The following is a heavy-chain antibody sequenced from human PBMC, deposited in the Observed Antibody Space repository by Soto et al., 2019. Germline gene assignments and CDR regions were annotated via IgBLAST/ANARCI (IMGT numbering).Heavy chain of an antibody. CDR1: GGSFSGYY. CDR2: INHSGST. D-gene: IGHD3-3*01. J-gene: IGHJ5*02. V-gene: IGHV4-34*01. CDR3: AREWSGWFDP. Sequence: PSETLSLTCAVYGGSFSGYYWSWIRRPPGKGLEWIGEINHSGSTNYNPSLKSRVTISVDTSKNQFSLRLSSVTAADTAVYYCAREWSGWFDPWGQGTLVTVSS.